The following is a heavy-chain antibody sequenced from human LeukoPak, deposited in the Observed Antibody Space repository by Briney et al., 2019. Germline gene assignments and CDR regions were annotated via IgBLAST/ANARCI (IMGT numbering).Heavy chain of an antibody. Sequence: PGGSLRLSCAASGFIFSSYAMSWVRLAPGKGLEWISVISGGGGRTDYADSVKGRFTISRDNSKNTPYLQMNSLRAEDTAVYYCAKTALAVAGIVPVESELDYWGQGTLVTVSS. J-gene: IGHJ4*02. D-gene: IGHD6-19*01. CDR3: AKTALAVAGIVPVESELDY. CDR2: ISGGGGRT. CDR1: GFIFSSYA. V-gene: IGHV3-23*01.